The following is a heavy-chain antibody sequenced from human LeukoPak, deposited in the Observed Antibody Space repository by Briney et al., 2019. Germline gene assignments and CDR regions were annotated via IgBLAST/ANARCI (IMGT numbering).Heavy chain of an antibody. CDR2: ISSGRGINK. D-gene: IGHD6-25*01. CDR1: GFIFSDYC. Sequence: GGSLRLSCAASGFIFSDYCMSWMRQAPGKGLEWVSYISSGRGINKGCADSLKGRCTISRDNAENSVYLQMNSLAVEDTAVYYCARGSAASLRHFDYWGQGILVTVSS. J-gene: IGHJ4*02. CDR3: ARGSAASLRHFDY. V-gene: IGHV3-11*01.